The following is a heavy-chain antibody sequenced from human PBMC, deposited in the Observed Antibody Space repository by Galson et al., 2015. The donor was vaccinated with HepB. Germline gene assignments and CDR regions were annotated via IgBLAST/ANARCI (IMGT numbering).Heavy chain of an antibody. CDR2: ISYDGSNK. V-gene: IGHV3-30*04. CDR1: GFTFSSYA. J-gene: IGHJ4*02. D-gene: IGHD6-19*01. CDR3: ARYHLSSGWQPPDDY. Sequence: SLRLSCAASGFTFSSYAMHWVRQAPGKGLEWVAVISYDGSNKYYADSVKGRFTISRDNSKNTLYLQMNSLRAEDTAVYYCARYHLSSGWQPPDDYWGQGTLVTVSS.